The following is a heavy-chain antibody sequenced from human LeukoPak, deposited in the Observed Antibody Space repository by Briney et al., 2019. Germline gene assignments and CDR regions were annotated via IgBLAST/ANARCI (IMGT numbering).Heavy chain of an antibody. CDR2: IIPIFGTA. J-gene: IGHJ4*02. CDR1: GGTFSSYA. V-gene: IGHV1-69*05. D-gene: IGHD3-3*01. CDR3: ARDGGYDFWSGYHRPDY. Sequence: SVKVSCKASGGTFSSYAISWVRQAPGQGLEWMGRIIPIFGTANYAQKFQGRVTITTDESTSTAYMELSSLRSEDTAVYYCARDGGYDFWSGYHRPDYWGQGTLVTVSS.